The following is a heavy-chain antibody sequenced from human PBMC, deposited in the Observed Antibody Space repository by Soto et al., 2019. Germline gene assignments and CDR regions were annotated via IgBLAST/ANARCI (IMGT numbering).Heavy chain of an antibody. V-gene: IGHV1-69*01. D-gene: IGHD3-22*01. J-gene: IGHJ3*02. CDR1: GGTFSSYA. CDR2: IIPIFGTA. CDR3: ASGYYDSSGYTEWDVFDI. Sequence: QVQLVQSGAEVKKPGSSVKVSCKASGGTFSSYAISWVRQAPGQGLEWMGGIIPIFGTANYAQKFQGRVTITADESTSTADMERRSLRSEDTAVYYCASGYYDSSGYTEWDVFDIWGQGTMVTVS.